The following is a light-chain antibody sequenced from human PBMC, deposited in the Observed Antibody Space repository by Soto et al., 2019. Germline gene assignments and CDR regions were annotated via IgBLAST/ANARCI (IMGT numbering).Light chain of an antibody. CDR3: QQRSNWPRT. Sequence: IVLTQSPATLSLSPGKRATLSCRASQNIGSYLIWYQQKPGQAPRLLIYDVSNRATGIPARFSGSGSGTEFTLTISSLEPEEFAVSYCQQRSNWPRTFGQGTKLDIK. CDR1: QNIGSY. V-gene: IGKV3-11*01. CDR2: DVS. J-gene: IGKJ1*01.